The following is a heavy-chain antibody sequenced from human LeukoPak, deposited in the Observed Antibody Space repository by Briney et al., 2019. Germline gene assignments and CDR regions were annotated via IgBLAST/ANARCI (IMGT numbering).Heavy chain of an antibody. D-gene: IGHD3-16*01. Sequence: GGSLRLSCAASGMTFSNHWMHWVRQAPGKGLVWVSLIKTDGRTTISTDSVKGPFTLSRDNGKSILYLQMNSLRAEDTGIYYCTTGPSYGYEWWGQGTVVTVSS. CDR3: TTGPSYGYEW. CDR2: IKTDGRTT. V-gene: IGHV3-74*01. CDR1: GMTFSNHW. J-gene: IGHJ4*02.